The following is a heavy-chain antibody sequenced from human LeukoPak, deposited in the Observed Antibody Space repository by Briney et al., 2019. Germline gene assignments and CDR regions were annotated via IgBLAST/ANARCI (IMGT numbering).Heavy chain of an antibody. CDR2: ISGSGGST. Sequence: GGSLRLSCAASGFTFSSYGMSWVRQAPGEGLEWVSAISGSGGSTYYADSVKGRFTISRDNSKNTLYLQMNSLRAEDTAVYYCANLGNYDILTGNSYSRYFDYWGQGTLVTVSS. J-gene: IGHJ4*02. D-gene: IGHD3-9*01. CDR3: ANLGNYDILTGNSYSRYFDY. CDR1: GFTFSSYG. V-gene: IGHV3-23*01.